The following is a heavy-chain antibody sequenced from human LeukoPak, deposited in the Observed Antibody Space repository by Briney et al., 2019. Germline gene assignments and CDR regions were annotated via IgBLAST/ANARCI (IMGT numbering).Heavy chain of an antibody. D-gene: IGHD5-24*01. J-gene: IGHJ4*02. CDR2: IYYSGST. CDR1: GGSISSSSYY. V-gene: IGHV4-39*07. Sequence: SETLSLTCTVSGGSISSSSYYWGWIRQPPGKGLEWIGSIYYSGSTYYNPSLKSRVTISVDTSKNQFSLKLSSVTAADTAVYYCAKSDGYGLIDYWGQGTLVTVSS. CDR3: AKSDGYGLIDY.